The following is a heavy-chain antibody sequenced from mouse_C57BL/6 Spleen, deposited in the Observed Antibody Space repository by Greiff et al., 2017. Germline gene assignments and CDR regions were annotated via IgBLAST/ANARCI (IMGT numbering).Heavy chain of an antibody. CDR3: ARRGSNWDY. Sequence: QVQLQQPGAELVMPGASVKLSCKASGYTFTSYWMHWVKQRPGQGLEWIGEIDPSDSYTNYNQKFKGKSTLTLDKSSSTAYMQLSSLTSEDSAVYYCARRGSNWDYWGQGTTLTVSS. CDR2: IDPSDSYT. J-gene: IGHJ2*01. V-gene: IGHV1-69*01. CDR1: GYTFTSYW. D-gene: IGHD2-5*01.